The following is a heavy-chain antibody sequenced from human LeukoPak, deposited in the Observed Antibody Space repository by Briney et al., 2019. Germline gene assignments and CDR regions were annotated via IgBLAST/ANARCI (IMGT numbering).Heavy chain of an antibody. J-gene: IGHJ4*02. Sequence: GSLRLSCAASGFTFSSYSMNWVRQAPGKGLEWVSSISSSSSYIYYADSVKGRFTISRDNAKNSLYLQMNSLRAEDTAVYYCARELVSGWSPDYWGQGTLVTVSS. CDR3: ARELVSGWSPDY. D-gene: IGHD6-19*01. CDR2: ISSSSSYI. V-gene: IGHV3-21*01. CDR1: GFTFSSYS.